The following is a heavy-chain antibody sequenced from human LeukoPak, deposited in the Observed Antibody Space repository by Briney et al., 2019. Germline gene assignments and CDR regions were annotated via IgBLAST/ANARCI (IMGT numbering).Heavy chain of an antibody. CDR1: GYTFTGYY. V-gene: IGHV1-2*06. CDR2: INPNSGGT. J-gene: IGHJ4*02. CDR3: ARVAVVVTADY. Sequence: ASVKVSCKASGYTFTGYYIHWVRQAPGQGLEWMGRINPNSGGTNYAQKFQGRVTMTRDTSISTAYMEVSRLRSDDTAVYHCARVAVVVTADYWGQGTLVTVSS. D-gene: IGHD2-21*02.